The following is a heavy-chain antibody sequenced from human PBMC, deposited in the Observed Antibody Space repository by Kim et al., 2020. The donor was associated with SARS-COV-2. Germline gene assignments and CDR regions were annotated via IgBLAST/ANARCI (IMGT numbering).Heavy chain of an antibody. D-gene: IGHD2-15*01. J-gene: IGHJ4*02. CDR1: GGSISSSSYY. Sequence: SETLSLTCTVSGGSISSSSYYCGWVRQPPGKALEWIGSVYFDGTTYSNPSLKSRVTISVDTSKNQFSLKLSTVTAADAALYYCARHNRSGGSKGYFDYWGQGSLVTVSS. CDR3: ARHNRSGGSKGYFDY. V-gene: IGHV4-39*01. CDR2: VYFDGTT.